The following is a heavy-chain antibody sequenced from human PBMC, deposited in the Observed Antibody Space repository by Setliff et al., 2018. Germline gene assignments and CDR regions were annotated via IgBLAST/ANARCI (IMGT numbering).Heavy chain of an antibody. CDR3: ARALASAGTVYFDY. D-gene: IGHD6-13*01. CDR2: IYPGDSDT. Sequence: GESLKISCKGSGYSFTSYWIGWVRQMPGKGLEWMGIIYPGDSDTTYSPSFRGQVTMSVDKSISTAYLQWSSLTASDTAMYYCARALASAGTVYFDYWGQGTLVTVSS. CDR1: GYSFTSYW. V-gene: IGHV5-51*01. J-gene: IGHJ4*02.